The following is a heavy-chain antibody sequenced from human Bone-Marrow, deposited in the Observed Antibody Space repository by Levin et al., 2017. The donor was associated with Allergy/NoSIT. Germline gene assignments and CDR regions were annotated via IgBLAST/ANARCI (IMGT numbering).Heavy chain of an antibody. CDR1: GYSFTTYP. CDR2: IDTSRDNP. J-gene: IGHJ4*02. Sequence: ASVKVSCTASGYSFTTYPLHWLRQAPGQSLEGMGWIDTSRDNPRYSETFQERVSITRDASTKTVHLELRDLTSEDTAMDYCARGQAPAISWYDYWGQGSLVSVSS. V-gene: IGHV1-3*04. D-gene: IGHD6-13*01. CDR3: ARGQAPAISWYDY.